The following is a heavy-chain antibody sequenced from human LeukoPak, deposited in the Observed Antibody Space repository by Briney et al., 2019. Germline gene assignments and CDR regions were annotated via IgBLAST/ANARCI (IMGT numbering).Heavy chain of an antibody. Sequence: SETLSLTCTVSGGSISSYYWSWIRQPPGKGLEWIGYIYYSGSTNYNPSLKSRVTISVVTTKNQFSLKLSSVTAADTAVYYCARLSSSFGSDFDYWGQGTLVTVSS. CDR3: ARLSSSFGSDFDY. V-gene: IGHV4-59*01. J-gene: IGHJ4*02. CDR2: IYYSGST. D-gene: IGHD6-6*01. CDR1: GGSISSYY.